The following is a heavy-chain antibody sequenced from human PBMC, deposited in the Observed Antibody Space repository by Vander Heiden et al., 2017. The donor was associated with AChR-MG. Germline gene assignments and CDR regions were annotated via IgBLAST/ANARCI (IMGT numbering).Heavy chain of an antibody. Sequence: EVQLVETGGGLIQPGGSLRLSCAASGFTVSSNYMSWVRQAPGKGLEWVSVIYSGGSTYYADSVKGRFTISRDNSKNTLYLQMNSLRAEDTAVYYCARTAVAANFDYWGQGTLVTVSS. J-gene: IGHJ4*02. CDR1: GFTVSSNY. V-gene: IGHV3-53*02. CDR3: ARTAVAANFDY. D-gene: IGHD6-19*01. CDR2: IYSGGST.